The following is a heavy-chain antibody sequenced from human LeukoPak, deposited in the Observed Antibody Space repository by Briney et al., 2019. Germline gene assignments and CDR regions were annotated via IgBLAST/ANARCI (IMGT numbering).Heavy chain of an antibody. CDR2: ISGSGDNT. J-gene: IGHJ4*02. CDR1: GFTFSSYA. CDR3: AKDVHRLNIVVVVAATFDY. D-gene: IGHD2-15*01. Sequence: PGGSLRLSCAASGFTFSSYAMSWVRQAPGKGLEWVSAISGSGDNTYYADSVKGRFTIARDNSKNTLYLQMNSLRAEDTDVYYCAKDVHRLNIVVVVAATFDYWGQGTLVTVSS. V-gene: IGHV3-23*01.